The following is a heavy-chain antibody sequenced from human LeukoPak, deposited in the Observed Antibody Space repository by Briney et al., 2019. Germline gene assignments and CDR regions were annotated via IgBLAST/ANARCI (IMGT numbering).Heavy chain of an antibody. Sequence: SQTLSLTCAISGDSVSSNSAAWNWIRQSPSRGLEWLGRTYYRSKWYNDYAVSVKSRLTINPDTSKNQFSLKLSSVTAADTAVYYCARHVPWLRLQAFFDYWGQGTLVTVSS. J-gene: IGHJ4*02. CDR1: GDSVSSNSAA. D-gene: IGHD5-12*01. V-gene: IGHV6-1*01. CDR3: ARHVPWLRLQAFFDY. CDR2: TYYRSKWYN.